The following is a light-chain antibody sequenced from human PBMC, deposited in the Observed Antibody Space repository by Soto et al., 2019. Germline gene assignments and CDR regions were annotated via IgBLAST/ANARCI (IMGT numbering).Light chain of an antibody. CDR1: QSVLYSSNNKNY. CDR2: WAS. J-gene: IGKJ1*01. CDR3: QQHYSTPRT. Sequence: DIVMTQSPDSLAVSLGERATINCKSSQSVLYSSNNKNYLAWYQQKPGQPPKLLIYWASTRESGGPNRVSGSGSVTDFTLTISSLQAEDVAVYYGQQHYSTPRTFGQGTKVEIK. V-gene: IGKV4-1*01.